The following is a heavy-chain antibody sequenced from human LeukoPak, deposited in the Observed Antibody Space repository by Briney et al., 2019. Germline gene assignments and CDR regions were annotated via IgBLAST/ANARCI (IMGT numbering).Heavy chain of an antibody. CDR3: ARLREIPVFGVVTKSTSYFDY. CDR2: IKQDRSEK. V-gene: IGHV3-7*01. Sequence: GGSLRLSCTASGFTFTNYWMSWVRQAPGKGLELVAHIKQDRSEKYYVDSVKGRFTISRDNAKNSLYLQMNSLRAEDTAVCYCARLREIPVFGVVTKSTSYFDYWGQGTLVTVSS. J-gene: IGHJ4*02. CDR1: GFTFTNYW. D-gene: IGHD3-3*01.